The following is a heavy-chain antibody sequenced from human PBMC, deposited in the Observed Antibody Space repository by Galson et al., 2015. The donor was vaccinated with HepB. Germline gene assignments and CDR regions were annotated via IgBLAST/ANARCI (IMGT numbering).Heavy chain of an antibody. CDR2: INWNGGST. CDR3: ARDKYIVGATTNWFDP. CDR1: GFTFDDYD. J-gene: IGHJ5*02. V-gene: IGHV3-20*01. Sequence: SLRLSCAASGFTFDDYDMSWVRQAPGKGLEWVSGINWNGGSTGYADSVKGRFTISRDNAKNSLYLQMNSLRVEDTAVYHCARDKYIVGATTNWFDPWGQGTLVTVSS. D-gene: IGHD1-26*01.